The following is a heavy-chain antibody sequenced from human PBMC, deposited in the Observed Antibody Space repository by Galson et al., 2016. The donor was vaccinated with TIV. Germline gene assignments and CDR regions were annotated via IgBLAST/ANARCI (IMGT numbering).Heavy chain of an antibody. CDR2: ISYGGNNK. D-gene: IGHD5-18*01. Sequence: SLRLSCAASGFIFSDYAIHWVRQAPGKGLEWVALISYGGNNKFYGDYVKGRFTISRDNSKNTVSLQMNSLRAEDTDVYYCAKDAGYSYGYDYGMDVWGQGTTVTVSS. CDR3: AKDAGYSYGYDYGMDV. J-gene: IGHJ6*02. CDR1: GFIFSDYA. V-gene: IGHV3-30*18.